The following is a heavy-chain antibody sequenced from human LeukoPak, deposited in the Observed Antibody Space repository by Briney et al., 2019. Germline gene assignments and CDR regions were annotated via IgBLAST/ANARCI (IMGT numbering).Heavy chain of an antibody. V-gene: IGHV1-69*04. CDR3: ASRDATVTRGY. J-gene: IGHJ4*02. Sequence: SVKVSCKASGGTFSSYAISWVRQAPGQGLEWMGRIIPILGIANYVQKFQGRVTITADKSTSAAYMELSSLRSEDTAVYYCASRDATVTRGYWGQGTLVTVSS. CDR1: GGTFSSYA. D-gene: IGHD4-17*01. CDR2: IIPILGIA.